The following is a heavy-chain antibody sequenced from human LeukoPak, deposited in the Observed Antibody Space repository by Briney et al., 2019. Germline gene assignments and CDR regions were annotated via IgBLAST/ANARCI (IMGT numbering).Heavy chain of an antibody. CDR1: GYSFTSYW. CDR3: ARVFDQHLSGSYPNFDY. V-gene: IGHV1-18*04. Sequence: GESLKISCKGSGYSFTSYWIGWVRQAPGQGLEWMGWISAYNGNTNYAQKLQGRVTMTTDTSTSTAYMELRSLRSGDTAVYYCARVFDQHLSGSYPNFDYWGQGTLVTVSS. J-gene: IGHJ4*02. CDR2: ISAYNGNT. D-gene: IGHD1-26*01.